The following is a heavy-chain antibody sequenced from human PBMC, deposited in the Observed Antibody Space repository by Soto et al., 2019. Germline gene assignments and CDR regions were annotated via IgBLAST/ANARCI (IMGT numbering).Heavy chain of an antibody. CDR3: AKDEVAANGRADAFDI. D-gene: IGHD2-15*01. V-gene: IGHV3-23*01. Sequence: EVQLLESGGGLVQPGGSLTLTCIVSGFTSGKFAMSWVRQAPGKGLEWVSEIGGGGEYTNYADSVRGRFTMSRDNSKNTLYLHMSSLKVEDTAVYYCAKDEVAANGRADAFDIWGQGTVVTVSS. J-gene: IGHJ3*02. CDR2: IGGGGEYT. CDR1: GFTSGKFA.